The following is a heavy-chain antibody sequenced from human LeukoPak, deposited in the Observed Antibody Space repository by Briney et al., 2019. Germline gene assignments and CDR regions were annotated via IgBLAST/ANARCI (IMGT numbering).Heavy chain of an antibody. CDR2: INHSGST. Sequence: TETLSLTCAVYGGSFSGYYWSWIRQPPGKGLEWIGEINHSGSTNYNPSLKSRVTISVDTSKNQFSLKLSSVTAADTAVYYCARDWLDSGTPDRFDYWGQGTLVTVSS. D-gene: IGHD3-10*01. CDR3: ARDWLDSGTPDRFDY. J-gene: IGHJ4*02. CDR1: GGSFSGYY. V-gene: IGHV4-34*01.